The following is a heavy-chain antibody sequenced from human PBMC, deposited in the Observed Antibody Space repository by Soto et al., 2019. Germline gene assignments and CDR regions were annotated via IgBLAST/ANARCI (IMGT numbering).Heavy chain of an antibody. D-gene: IGHD3-3*01. Sequence: PSQTLSLTCAISGDSVSSNSAAWNWIRQSPSRGLEWLGRAYYRSKWYNDYAVSVKSRITINPDTSKNQFSLQLNSVTPEDTAVYYCARGYRSGYYDFWSGGAYGMDVWGQGTTVTVSS. J-gene: IGHJ6*02. V-gene: IGHV6-1*01. CDR1: GDSVSSNSAA. CDR3: ARGYRSGYYDFWSGGAYGMDV. CDR2: AYYRSKWYN.